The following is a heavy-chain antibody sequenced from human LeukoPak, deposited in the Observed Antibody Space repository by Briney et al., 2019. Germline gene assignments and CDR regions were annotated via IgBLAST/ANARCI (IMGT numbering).Heavy chain of an antibody. D-gene: IGHD3-3*01. Sequence: PSETLSLTCTVSGASINSGAYYWSWLRQPPGKGLEWIGYIFYSGSTSYNPSLKSRLTLSVDTSKNQFSLKLSSVTAADTAIYYCARDVSDFWSGYSYWGQGTLVTVSS. CDR3: ARDVSDFWSGYSY. J-gene: IGHJ4*02. CDR2: IFYSGST. CDR1: GASINSGAYY. V-gene: IGHV4-31*03.